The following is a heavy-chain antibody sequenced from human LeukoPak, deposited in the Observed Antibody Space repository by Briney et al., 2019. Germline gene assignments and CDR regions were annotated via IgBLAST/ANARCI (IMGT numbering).Heavy chain of an antibody. D-gene: IGHD3-3*01. CDR1: GVTLSSYA. J-gene: IGHJ4*02. Sequence: GGSLRLSCAASGVTLSSYAMSWVRQAPGKGLEWVANIKLDGSEKNYVDSVKGRFTISRDNTKNSLYLQMNSLRVEDTAVFYCARDQYDTWSRRGNFDSWGQGTLVIVSS. V-gene: IGHV3-7*03. CDR2: IKLDGSEK. CDR3: ARDQYDTWSRRGNFDS.